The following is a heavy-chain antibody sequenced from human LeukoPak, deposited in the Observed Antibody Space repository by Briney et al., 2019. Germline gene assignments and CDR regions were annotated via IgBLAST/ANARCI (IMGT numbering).Heavy chain of an antibody. CDR1: GYTFTRYY. Sequence: GASVMVSPRASGYTFTRYYMHWVRQAPGQGLQWMGWINPNSGGTNYAQKFQGWVTMTRDTSISTAYMELSRLRSDDTAVYYCARGFGTGSYYNGTVERVFDYWGQGTLVTVAS. CDR2: INPNSGGT. D-gene: IGHD3-10*01. V-gene: IGHV1-2*04. J-gene: IGHJ4*02. CDR3: ARGFGTGSYYNGTVERVFDY.